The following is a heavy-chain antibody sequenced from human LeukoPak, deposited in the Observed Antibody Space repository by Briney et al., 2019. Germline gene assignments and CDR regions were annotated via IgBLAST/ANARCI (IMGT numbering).Heavy chain of an antibody. CDR2: IRYDGSTT. CDR3: ATDGGGTLDYYYMDV. V-gene: IGHV3-30*02. Sequence: GGSLRLSCAVSGLTFRSHGMHWVRQAPGKGLEWMAHIRYDGSTTDFADSVKGRFIISRDNPRNTLYLQMNTLRAEDTAVYYCATDGGGTLDYYYMDVWGKGTTDIVSS. D-gene: IGHD1-7*01. J-gene: IGHJ6*03. CDR1: GLTFRSHG.